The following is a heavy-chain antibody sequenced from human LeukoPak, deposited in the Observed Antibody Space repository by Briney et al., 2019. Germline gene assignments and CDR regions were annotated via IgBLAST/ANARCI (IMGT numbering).Heavy chain of an antibody. D-gene: IGHD3-16*01. CDR1: GYRFTTQW. J-gene: IGHJ3*02. CDR2: IYVGDSDT. Sequence: GESLKISCEASGYRFTTQWIGWVRQMPGKGLEWMGIIYVGDSDTRYRPSFQGQVTISADKSISTAYLQWSSLKASDTAMYYCARHYARGNDGFDIWGQGTMVTVSS. CDR3: ARHYARGNDGFDI. V-gene: IGHV5-51*01.